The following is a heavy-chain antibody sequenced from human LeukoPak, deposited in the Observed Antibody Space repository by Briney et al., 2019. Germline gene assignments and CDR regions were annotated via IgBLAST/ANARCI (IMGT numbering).Heavy chain of an antibody. CDR1: GYTFTGYY. CDR2: IDPNSGGT. V-gene: IGHV1-2*02. J-gene: IGHJ4*02. D-gene: IGHD3/OR15-3a*01. Sequence: ASVKVPCKASGYTFTGYYMHWVRQAPGQGLEWMGWIDPNSGGTNYAQRFQGRVTMTRDTSISTAYMELSRLRSDDTAVYYCARDRTNTGLDFWHWGRGTLVTVSS. CDR3: ARDRTNTGLDFWH.